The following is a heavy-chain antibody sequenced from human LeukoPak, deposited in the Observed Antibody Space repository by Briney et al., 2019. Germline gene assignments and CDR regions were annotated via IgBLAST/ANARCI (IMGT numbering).Heavy chain of an antibody. Sequence: GGSLRLSCAASGFTFSSYWMHWVRQAPGKGLVWVSRINTDGRSTSYADSVKGRFTISRDNAKNTLYLQMNSLRAEDTAVYYCARAACSSTSCYNYYYYYYMDVWGKGTTVTVSS. CDR3: ARAACSSTSCYNYYYYYYMDV. CDR2: INTDGRST. J-gene: IGHJ6*03. CDR1: GFTFSSYW. V-gene: IGHV3-74*01. D-gene: IGHD2-2*02.